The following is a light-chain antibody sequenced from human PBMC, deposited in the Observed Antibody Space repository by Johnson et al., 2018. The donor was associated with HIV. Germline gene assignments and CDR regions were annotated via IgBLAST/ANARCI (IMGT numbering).Light chain of an antibody. J-gene: IGLJ1*01. CDR3: GTGVSNLRAGF. CDR2: DNN. CDR1: SSNIGNNY. V-gene: IGLV1-51*01. Sequence: QSVLTQSPSVSAAPGQKVTISCSGSSSNIGNNYVSWYQQIPGTAPKLLIYDNNKRPSGIPDRFSGSKSGTSATLGITGLQTGDEADYYCGTGVSNLRAGFVGTVTKCTVL.